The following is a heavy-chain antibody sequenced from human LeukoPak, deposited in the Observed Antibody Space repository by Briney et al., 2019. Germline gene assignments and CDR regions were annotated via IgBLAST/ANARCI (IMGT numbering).Heavy chain of an antibody. D-gene: IGHD3-10*02. CDR1: GFTFSSYS. V-gene: IGHV3-48*04. J-gene: IGHJ6*04. Sequence: GGSLRLSCVASGFTFSSYSMNWVRQAPGEGLEWVSYISSSGSTIYYADSVKGRFTISRDNAKNLLYLQMNSLRAEDTAVYYCAELGITMIGGVWGKGTTVTISS. CDR3: AELGITMIGGV. CDR2: ISSSGSTI.